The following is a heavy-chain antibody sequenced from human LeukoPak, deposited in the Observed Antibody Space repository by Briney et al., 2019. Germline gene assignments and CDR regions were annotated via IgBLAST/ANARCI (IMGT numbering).Heavy chain of an antibody. CDR1: GGSISNYY. Sequence: SETLSLTCIVSGGSISNYYYTWIRQPPGKGLEWIGYIHYSGSTDYNPSLKSRPTISLDTSKNQFSLNLSSVTAADTAVYYCVRSGVYRGGYFDYWGQGSLVTVSS. CDR3: VRSGVYRGGYFDY. J-gene: IGHJ4*02. CDR2: IHYSGST. D-gene: IGHD1-26*01. V-gene: IGHV4-59*08.